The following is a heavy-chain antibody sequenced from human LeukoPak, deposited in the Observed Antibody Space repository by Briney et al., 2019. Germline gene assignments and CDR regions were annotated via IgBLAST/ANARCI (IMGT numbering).Heavy chain of an antibody. CDR1: GGSFSGYY. Sequence: SETLSLTCAVYGGSFSGYYWSWIRQPPGKGLEWIGEINHSGSTNYNPSLKSRVTISVDTSKNQFSLKLSSVTAAVTAVYYCARGTFMVRGTLGSNYGMDVWGKGTTVTVSS. D-gene: IGHD3-10*01. V-gene: IGHV4-34*01. CDR3: ARGTFMVRGTLGSNYGMDV. CDR2: INHSGST. J-gene: IGHJ6*04.